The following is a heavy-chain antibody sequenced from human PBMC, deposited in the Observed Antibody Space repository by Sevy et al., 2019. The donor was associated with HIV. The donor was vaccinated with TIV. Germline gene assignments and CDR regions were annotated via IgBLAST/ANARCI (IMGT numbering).Heavy chain of an antibody. D-gene: IGHD4-17*01. CDR3: ARDLPPSATTVAHFDC. J-gene: IGHJ4*02. V-gene: IGHV3-48*03. CDR2: ISNSGTTI. Sequence: GGSLRLSCAASGFTFSSYEMNWVRQAPGKGLEWVSYISNSGTTISYSDSVKGRFTISSDNARNLLYLQMNSLMAEDKAVYYCARDLPPSATTVAHFDCWGQGTLVIVSS. CDR1: GFTFSSYE.